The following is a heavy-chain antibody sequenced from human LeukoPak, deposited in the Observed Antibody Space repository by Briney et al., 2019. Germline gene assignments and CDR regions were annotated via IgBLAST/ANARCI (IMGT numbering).Heavy chain of an antibody. Sequence: SETLSLTCTVSGGSISSYYWSWIRQPPGKGLEWIGYIYYSGSTNYNPSLKSRVTISVDTSKNQFSLKLSSVTAADTAVYYCARVVGGDYDFWSGYLFPYYFGYWGQGTLVTVSS. CDR2: IYYSGST. V-gene: IGHV4-59*01. J-gene: IGHJ4*02. CDR3: ARVVGGDYDFWSGYLFPYYFGY. CDR1: GGSISSYY. D-gene: IGHD3-3*01.